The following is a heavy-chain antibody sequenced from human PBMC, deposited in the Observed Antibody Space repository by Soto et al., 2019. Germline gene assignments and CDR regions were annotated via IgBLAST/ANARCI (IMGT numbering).Heavy chain of an antibody. J-gene: IGHJ4*02. Sequence: SETLSLTCTVSGGSISSSSYYWGWIRQPPGKGLERIGSIYYSGSTYYNPSLKSRVTISVDTSKNQFSLKLSSVTAADTAVYYCARRLWGDYFDYWGQGTLVTVS. CDR2: IYYSGST. CDR1: GGSISSSSYY. V-gene: IGHV4-39*01. CDR3: ARRLWGDYFDY. D-gene: IGHD5-18*01.